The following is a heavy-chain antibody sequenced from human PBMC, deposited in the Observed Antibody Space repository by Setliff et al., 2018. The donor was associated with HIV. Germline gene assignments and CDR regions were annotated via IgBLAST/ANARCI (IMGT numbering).Heavy chain of an antibody. CDR1: GYTFTSYS. V-gene: IGHV1-3*04. Sequence: ASVKVSCKTSGYTFTSYSMHWVRQAPGQSLEWMGWINTATGDTKYSQRFQDRITIFRNTSASTAYMDLGSLTSEDTAVYYCARQRGIDTYFYSYYYMDVWGKGTTVTRLL. D-gene: IGHD6-13*01. CDR2: INTATGDT. CDR3: ARQRGIDTYFYSYYYMDV. J-gene: IGHJ6*03.